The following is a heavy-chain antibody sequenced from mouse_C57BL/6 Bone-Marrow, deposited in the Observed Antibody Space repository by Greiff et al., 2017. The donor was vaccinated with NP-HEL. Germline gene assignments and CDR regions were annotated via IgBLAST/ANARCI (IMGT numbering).Heavy chain of an antibody. CDR1: GYTFTSYW. CDR2: IDPSDSET. V-gene: IGHV1-52*01. D-gene: IGHD1-1*01. Sequence: QVQLQQSGAELVRPGSSVKLSCKASGYTFTSYWMHWVKQRPIQGLEWIGNIDPSDSETHYNQKFKDKATLTVDKSSSTAYMQLSSLTSEDSAVYYCARGYYYGPYWYFDVWGTGTTVTVSS. J-gene: IGHJ1*03. CDR3: ARGYYYGPYWYFDV.